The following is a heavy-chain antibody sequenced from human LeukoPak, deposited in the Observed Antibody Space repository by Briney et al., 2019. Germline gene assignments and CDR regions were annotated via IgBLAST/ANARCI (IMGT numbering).Heavy chain of an antibody. CDR1: GYTFTTYG. D-gene: IGHD5-18*01. CDR2: ISTYNGNT. J-gene: IGHJ4*02. V-gene: IGHV1-18*01. Sequence: ASVKVSCRSSGYTFTTYGITWVRQAPGQGLEWMGWISTYNGNTNYAQKLQGRVTMTTDTSKSTAYMELRSLRSDDTAMYYCARDRMDTGTYFDYWRQGTLVTVSS. CDR3: ARDRMDTGTYFDY.